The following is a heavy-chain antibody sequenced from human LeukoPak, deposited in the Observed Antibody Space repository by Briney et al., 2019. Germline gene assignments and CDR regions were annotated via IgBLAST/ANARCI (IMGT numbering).Heavy chain of an antibody. V-gene: IGHV4-39*01. D-gene: IGHD3/OR15-3a*01. Sequence: SETLSLTCTVSGGSVSSSGYYWAWIRQPPGKGLEWIGTIYYSGSTYYNPSLKSRVTISVDTSKNQFSLKLSSVTAADTAVYYCARQTGSGLFILPGGQGTLVTVSS. CDR2: IYYSGST. CDR1: GGSVSSSGYY. J-gene: IGHJ4*02. CDR3: ARQTGSGLFILP.